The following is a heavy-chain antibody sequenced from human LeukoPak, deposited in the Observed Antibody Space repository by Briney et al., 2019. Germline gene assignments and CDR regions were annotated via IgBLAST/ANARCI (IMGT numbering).Heavy chain of an antibody. CDR1: GNTFSNFD. CDR2: MNPGSGDT. CDR3: ARSRRGYYMDV. Sequence: GASVKFSCKASGNTFSNFDVNWVRQAPGQGLEWMAWMNPGSGDTGYEGKFQARLTMSRNTSITTASMELSSLTSEDTAVYCCARSRRGYYMDVWGKGTTVIVSS. J-gene: IGHJ6*03. V-gene: IGHV1-8*02.